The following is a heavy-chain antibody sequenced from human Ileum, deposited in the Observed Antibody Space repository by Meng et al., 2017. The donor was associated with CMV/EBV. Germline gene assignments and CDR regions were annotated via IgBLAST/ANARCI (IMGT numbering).Heavy chain of an antibody. CDR3: ARDGWARVPKTGWFDP. D-gene: IGHD2-2*01. CDR1: GYTFTSYY. J-gene: IGHJ5*02. V-gene: IGHV1-46*01. CDR2: INPSGGST. Sequence: ASVKVSCKACGYTFTSYYMHWVRQAPGQGLEWMGIINPSGGSTSYAQKFQGRVTMTRDTSTSTVYMELSSLRSEDTAVYYCARDGWARVPKTGWFDPWGQGTLVTVSS.